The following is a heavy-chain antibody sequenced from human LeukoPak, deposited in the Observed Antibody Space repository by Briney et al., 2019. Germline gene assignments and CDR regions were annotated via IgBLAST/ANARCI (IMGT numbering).Heavy chain of an antibody. D-gene: IGHD2-21*02. V-gene: IGHV1-2*02. CDR2: INPNSGGT. CDR1: GYTFTGYY. Sequence: ASVKVSCKASGYTFTGYYMHWVRQAPGQGLEWMGWINPNSGGTNYAQKFQGRVTMTRDTSISTAYMELSRLRSDDTAVYYCARARPPHGVCIVVVTASRVNWFDPWGQGTLVTVSS. J-gene: IGHJ5*02. CDR3: ARARPPHGVCIVVVTASRVNWFDP.